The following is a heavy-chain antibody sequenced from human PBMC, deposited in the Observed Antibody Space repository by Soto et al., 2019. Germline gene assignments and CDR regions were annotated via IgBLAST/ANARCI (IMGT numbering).Heavy chain of an antibody. J-gene: IGHJ6*02. Sequence: SVKVSCKASGGTFSSYAISWVRQAPGQGLEWMGGIIPIFGTANYAQKFQGRVTITADKSTSTAYMELSSLRSEDTAVYYCLVTAVPRTDYYYYGMDVWGQGTTVTVSS. CDR2: IIPIFGTA. V-gene: IGHV1-69*06. CDR3: LVTAVPRTDYYYYGMDV. D-gene: IGHD2-21*02. CDR1: GGTFSSYA.